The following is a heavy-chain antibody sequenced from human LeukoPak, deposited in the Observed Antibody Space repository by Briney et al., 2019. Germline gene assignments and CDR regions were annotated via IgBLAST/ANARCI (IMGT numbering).Heavy chain of an antibody. D-gene: IGHD5/OR15-5a*01. CDR3: AREGVFYGMDV. V-gene: IGHV4-30-2*01. CDR1: GGSFSGYS. CDR2: IYHSGST. J-gene: IGHJ6*02. Sequence: SETLSLTCAVYGGSFSGYSWSWIRQPPGKGLEWIGYIYHSGSTYYNPSLKSRVTISVDRSKNQFSLKLSSVTAADTAVYYCAREGVFYGMDVWGQGTTVTVSS.